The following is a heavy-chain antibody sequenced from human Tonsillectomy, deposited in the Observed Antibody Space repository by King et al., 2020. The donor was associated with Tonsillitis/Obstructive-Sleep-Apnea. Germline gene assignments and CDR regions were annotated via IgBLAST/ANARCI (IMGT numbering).Heavy chain of an antibody. V-gene: IGHV3-23*04. J-gene: IGHJ5*01. Sequence: VQLVESGXGLVXPXXSLXLSXAAXGXTFXSXAMNWVRQAPGKGLQWVSGISGSGASTYYTDSVKGRFTISRDNSKNTVNMQMNSLRAEDTAVYYCAXXFSXVPAASXWGXGXLVTVS. D-gene: IGHD2-2*01. CDR3: AXXFSXVPAASX. CDR2: ISGSGAST. CDR1: GXTFXSXA.